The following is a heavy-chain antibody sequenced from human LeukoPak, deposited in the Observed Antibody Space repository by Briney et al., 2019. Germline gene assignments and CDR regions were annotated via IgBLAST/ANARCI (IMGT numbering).Heavy chain of an antibody. Sequence: ASVKVSCKASGYTFTSYAMNWARQAPGQGLEWMGWINTNTGNPTYAQGFTGRFVFSLDTSVSTAYLQISSLKAEDTAVYYCARADSGWYPYYFDYWGQGTLVTVSS. J-gene: IGHJ4*02. CDR1: GYTFTSYA. CDR3: ARADSGWYPYYFDY. CDR2: INTNTGNP. D-gene: IGHD6-19*01. V-gene: IGHV7-4-1*02.